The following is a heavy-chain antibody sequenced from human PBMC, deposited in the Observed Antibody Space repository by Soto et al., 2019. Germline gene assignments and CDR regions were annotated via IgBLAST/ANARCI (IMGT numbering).Heavy chain of an antibody. J-gene: IGHJ4*02. Sequence: EVQLVESGGGLVQPGRSLRLSCAASGFTFDDYAMHWVRQPPGKGLEWVSSISWNSGNLGYADSVKGRFTISRDNAKKSLYLLMMSLRGEDTALYYCAKGASTTGFAFNDYCGQGTLVTVSA. CDR2: ISWNSGNL. D-gene: IGHD4-17*01. V-gene: IGHV3-9*01. CDR3: AKGASTTGFAFNDY. CDR1: GFTFDDYA.